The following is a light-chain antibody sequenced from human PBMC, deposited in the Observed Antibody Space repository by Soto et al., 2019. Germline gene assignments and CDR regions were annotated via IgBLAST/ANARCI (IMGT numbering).Light chain of an antibody. Sequence: QSALTQPASVSGSPGQWITISCTGTSSDFGSYNLVSWYQQHPGKAPKLMIFESNKRPSGVSNRFSGSKSGNAASLTISGLQAEDEADYYCCSYAGSDTPYVFGTGTKVTVL. CDR1: SSDFGSYNL. CDR2: ESN. V-gene: IGLV2-23*01. CDR3: CSYAGSDTPYV. J-gene: IGLJ1*01.